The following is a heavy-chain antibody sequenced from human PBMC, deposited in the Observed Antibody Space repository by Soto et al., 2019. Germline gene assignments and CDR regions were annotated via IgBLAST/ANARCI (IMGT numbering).Heavy chain of an antibody. J-gene: IGHJ4*02. CDR3: ASGSNDIAY. CDR2: IHPNGGGT. Sequence: ASVKVSCKASGYSFTNYYMHWVRQAPGRGLEYMGVIHPNGGGTSYAQKFQGRVTITADKSTSTAYMELRSLRSDDTAVYYCASGSNDIAYWGQGTLVTVSS. CDR1: GYSFTNYY. V-gene: IGHV1-46*01. D-gene: IGHD1-1*01.